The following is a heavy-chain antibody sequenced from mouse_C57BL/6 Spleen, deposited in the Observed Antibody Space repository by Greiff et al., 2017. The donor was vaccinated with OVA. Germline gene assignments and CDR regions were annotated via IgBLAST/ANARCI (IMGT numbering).Heavy chain of an antibody. J-gene: IGHJ2*01. V-gene: IGHV1-69*01. CDR2: IDPADSYT. D-gene: IGHD2-14*01. CDR3: AKRVLYFDY. Sequence: QVQLQQPGAELVMPGASVKLSCKASGYTFTSYWMHWVKQRPGQGLEWIGEIDPADSYTNYNQKFKGKSTLTVDKSSSTAYMQLSSLTSEASAVYYGAKRVLYFDYWGQGTTLTVSS. CDR1: GYTFTSYW.